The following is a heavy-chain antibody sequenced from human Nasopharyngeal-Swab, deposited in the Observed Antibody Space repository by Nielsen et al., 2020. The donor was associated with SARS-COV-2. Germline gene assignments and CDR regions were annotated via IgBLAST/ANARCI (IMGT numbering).Heavy chain of an antibody. CDR2: IYYSGST. D-gene: IGHD6-6*01. Sequence: MRQPPGKGLEWIGYIYYSGSTYYNPSLKSRVTISVDTSKNQFSLKLSSVTAADTAVYYCARGGAARPGFDYWGQGTLVTVSS. V-gene: IGHV4-31*02. J-gene: IGHJ4*02. CDR3: ARGGAARPGFDY.